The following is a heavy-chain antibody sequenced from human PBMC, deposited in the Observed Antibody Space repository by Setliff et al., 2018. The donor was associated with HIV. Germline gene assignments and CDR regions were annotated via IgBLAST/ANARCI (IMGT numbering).Heavy chain of an antibody. J-gene: IGHJ3*02. CDR3: ARDDTFDM. CDR1: GYTFSYA. CDR2: INAGNGGT. V-gene: IGHV1-2*02. Sequence: ASVKVSCKASGYTFSYAMHWVRQAPGQRLEWMGWINAGNGGTILAQTFQGRVTMARDTSISTVYMDLRRLTSGDTAVYYCARDDTFDMWGQGTAVTVSS.